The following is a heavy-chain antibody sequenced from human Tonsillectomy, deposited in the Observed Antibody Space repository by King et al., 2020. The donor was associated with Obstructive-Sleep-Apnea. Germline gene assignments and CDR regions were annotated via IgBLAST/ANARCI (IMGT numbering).Heavy chain of an antibody. CDR3: ARGPLECPYSSSWIDS. CDR2: ISGTNSGI. V-gene: IGHV3-48*04. Sequence: VQLVESGGGLVQPGGSLRLSCADSGFIFRTYSMNWVRQAPGKGLEWISYISGTNSGIKNADSVKGRFTISRDNAKNSLYVQMNSLRAEDTAVYYCARGPLECPYSSSWIDSWGQGTLVTVSS. D-gene: IGHD6-13*01. J-gene: IGHJ4*02. CDR1: GFIFRTYS.